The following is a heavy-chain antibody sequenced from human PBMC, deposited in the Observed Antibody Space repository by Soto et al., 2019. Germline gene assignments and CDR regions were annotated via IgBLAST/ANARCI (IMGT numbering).Heavy chain of an antibody. J-gene: IGHJ3*02. CDR1: GFSLSTSGMC. V-gene: IGHV2-70*01. CDR2: IDWDDDK. D-gene: IGHD2-15*01. Sequence: SGATLGNPTHTLTLTCTFSGFSLSTSGMCVSWIRQPPGKALEWLALIDWDDDKYYSTSLKTRLTISKDTSKNQVVLTMTNMDPVDTATYYCARILRYCSGDDAFDIWGQGTMVTVSS. CDR3: ARILRYCSGDDAFDI.